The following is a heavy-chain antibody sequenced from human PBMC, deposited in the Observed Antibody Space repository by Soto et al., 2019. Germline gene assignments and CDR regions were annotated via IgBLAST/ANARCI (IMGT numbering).Heavy chain of an antibody. Sequence: GVRLVRKTQGKGLGWVAVISYDGSNKYYADSVKGRFTISRDNSKNTLYLQMNSLRAEDTAVYYCAKGGASSSWDVFDYWGQGTLVTVSS. CDR3: AKGGASSSWDVFDY. V-gene: IGHV3-30*18. J-gene: IGHJ4*02. CDR1: G. D-gene: IGHD6-13*01. CDR2: ISYDGSNK.